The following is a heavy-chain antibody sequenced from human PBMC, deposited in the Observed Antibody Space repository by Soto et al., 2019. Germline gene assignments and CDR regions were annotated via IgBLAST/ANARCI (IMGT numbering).Heavy chain of an antibody. Sequence: QVQLVQSGAEVKKPGSSVKVSCKASGGTFSNYAISWVRQAPGQGLEWMGGIIPIFGTADYAQKFQGRVPITADESTSTAYMELSSLRSEDTAVYYCARDGGVYDYSPFDYWGQGTLVTVSS. CDR2: IIPIFGTA. J-gene: IGHJ4*02. CDR1: GGTFSNYA. D-gene: IGHD4-4*01. CDR3: ARDGGVYDYSPFDY. V-gene: IGHV1-69*12.